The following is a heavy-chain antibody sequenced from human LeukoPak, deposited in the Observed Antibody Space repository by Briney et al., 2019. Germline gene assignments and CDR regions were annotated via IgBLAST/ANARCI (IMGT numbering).Heavy chain of an antibody. CDR3: ARENNYDFWGDY. D-gene: IGHD3-3*01. J-gene: IGHJ4*02. V-gene: IGHV3-66*01. CDR1: GFTVSSNY. Sequence: GGSLRLSCAASGFTVSSNYMSWVRQAPGKGLEWVSVIYSGGSTYYADSVKGRFTISRDNSKNTLYLQMNSLRAEDTAVYYCARENNYDFWGDYWGQGTLVTVSS. CDR2: IYSGGST.